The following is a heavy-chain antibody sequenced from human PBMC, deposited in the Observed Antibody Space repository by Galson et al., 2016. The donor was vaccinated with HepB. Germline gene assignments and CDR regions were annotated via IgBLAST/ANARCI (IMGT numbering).Heavy chain of an antibody. CDR2: INVGNGNT. Sequence: SVKVSCKASGYTFTSYAMHWVRQAPGQRLEWMGWINVGNGNTKYSQKFQGRVTITRDTSASTAYMELSSLRSEDTAVYYCARGIDVLRYFDWFTGFDYWGQGTLVTVSS. CDR1: GYTFTSYA. J-gene: IGHJ4*02. CDR3: ARGIDVLRYFDWFTGFDY. V-gene: IGHV1-3*01. D-gene: IGHD3-9*01.